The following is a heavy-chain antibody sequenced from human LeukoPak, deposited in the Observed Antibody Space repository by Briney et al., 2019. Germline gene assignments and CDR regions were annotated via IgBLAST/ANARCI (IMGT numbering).Heavy chain of an antibody. CDR2: INPSGGST. CDR1: GYTFTSYY. Sequence: ASVKVSCKASGYTFTSYYMHWVRQAPGQGLEWMGIINPSGGSTSYAQKFQGRVTMTRDTSTSTVYMELSSLRSEDTAVYYCARSLGSSEGYYDYGMDVWGQGTTVTVSS. D-gene: IGHD6-19*01. J-gene: IGHJ6*02. CDR3: ARSLGSSEGYYDYGMDV. V-gene: IGHV1-46*01.